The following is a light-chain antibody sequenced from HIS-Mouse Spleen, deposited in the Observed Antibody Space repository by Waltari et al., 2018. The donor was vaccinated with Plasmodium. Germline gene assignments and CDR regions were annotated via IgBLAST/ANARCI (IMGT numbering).Light chain of an antibody. CDR3: QQYGSSLYT. J-gene: IGKJ2*01. CDR2: AAS. V-gene: IGKV1-39*01. CDR1: QSISSY. Sequence: DIQMTPSPSSLSASVEASVTITCRASQSISSYLNWYQQKPGKAPKLLIYAASSLQSGVPSRFSGSGSGTDFTLTISSLQPEDFAVYYCQQYGSSLYTFGQGTKLEIK.